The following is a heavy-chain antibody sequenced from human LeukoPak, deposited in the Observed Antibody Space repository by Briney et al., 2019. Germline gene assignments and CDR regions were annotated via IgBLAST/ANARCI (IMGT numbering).Heavy chain of an antibody. J-gene: IGHJ5*02. CDR3: ARMGQQPFWDWIDP. Sequence: SETLSLTCTVSGYSISSGYYWGWLRQPPGKGLEWIGTIFHSGSTDYNPSLQSRVTISVDTSQNQFSLKLTSVTPSDTAVYYWARMGQQPFWDWIDPWGQGILVTVSS. CDR2: IFHSGST. D-gene: IGHD6-13*01. V-gene: IGHV4-38-2*02. CDR1: GYSISSGYY.